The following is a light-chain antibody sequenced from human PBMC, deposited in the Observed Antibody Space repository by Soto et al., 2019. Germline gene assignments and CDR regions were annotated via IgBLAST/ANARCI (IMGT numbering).Light chain of an antibody. CDR2: SNN. CDR3: AAWDDSLSGPSYV. Sequence: QSALTQPPSASGTPGQRVTISCSGSSSNIGSNYVYWYQQLPGTAPKLLIYSNNQRPSGVPDRFSGSKSGTSASLAISGLRSEDEADYYCAAWDDSLSGPSYVFGTGTKLTVL. V-gene: IGLV1-47*02. J-gene: IGLJ1*01. CDR1: SSNIGSNY.